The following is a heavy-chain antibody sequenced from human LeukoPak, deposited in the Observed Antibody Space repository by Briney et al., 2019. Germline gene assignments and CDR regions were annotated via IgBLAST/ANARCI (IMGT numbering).Heavy chain of an antibody. J-gene: IGHJ5*02. CDR1: GGAFSGYY. Sequence: PSETLSLTCAVYGGAFSGYYWSWIRQPPGKGLEWIGYIYYSGSTNYNPSLKSRVTISVDTSKNQFSLKLSSVTAADTAVYYCARRPPSIAALDPWGQGTLVTVSS. CDR3: ARRPPSIAALDP. V-gene: IGHV4-59*08. CDR2: IYYSGST. D-gene: IGHD6-6*01.